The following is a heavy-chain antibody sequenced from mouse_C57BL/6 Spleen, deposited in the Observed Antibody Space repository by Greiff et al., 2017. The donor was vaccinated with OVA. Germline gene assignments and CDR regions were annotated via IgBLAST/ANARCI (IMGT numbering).Heavy chain of an antibody. CDR3: ARRHYGLDY. J-gene: IGHJ2*01. CDR1: GYTFTSYW. V-gene: IGHV1-50*01. D-gene: IGHD1-1*01. Sequence: QVQLQQSGAELVKPGASVKLSCKASGYTFTSYWMQWVKQRPGQGLEWIGEIDPSDSYTNYNQKFKGKATLTVDTSSSTAYMQLSSLTSEDSAVYYCARRHYGLDYWGQGTTLTVSS. CDR2: IDPSDSYT.